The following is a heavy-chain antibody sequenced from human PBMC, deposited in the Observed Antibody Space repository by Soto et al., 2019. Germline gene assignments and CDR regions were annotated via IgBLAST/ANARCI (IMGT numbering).Heavy chain of an antibody. D-gene: IGHD6-19*01. CDR2: LSGSGTST. J-gene: IGHJ4*02. CDR1: GFSFVNYA. CDR3: AKATTNGGWFNPFDS. Sequence: EVQLLESGGGLVQPGGSLRLSCAASGFSFVNYAMNWVRQAPGKGLEWVSGLSGSGTSTYYADSVKGRFTISIDNSRDTLFPQMNSLTADDTAVYYCAKATTNGGWFNPFDSWGQGALVTVSS. V-gene: IGHV3-23*01.